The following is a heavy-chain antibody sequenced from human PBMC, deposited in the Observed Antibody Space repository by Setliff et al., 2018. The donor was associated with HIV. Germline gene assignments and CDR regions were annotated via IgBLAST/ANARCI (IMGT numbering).Heavy chain of an antibody. Sequence: SETLSLTCAVSGGSISSNNWWSWVRQPPGKGLEWIGEIYHSGSTNYNPSLKSRVTISVDKSKNQFSLKLSSVTAADTAMYYCATCFVVVPTTIQRWFDPWGQGTLVTVSS. D-gene: IGHD2-2*01. CDR2: IYHSGST. CDR1: GGSISSNNW. CDR3: ATCFVVVPTTIQRWFDP. V-gene: IGHV4-4*02. J-gene: IGHJ5*02.